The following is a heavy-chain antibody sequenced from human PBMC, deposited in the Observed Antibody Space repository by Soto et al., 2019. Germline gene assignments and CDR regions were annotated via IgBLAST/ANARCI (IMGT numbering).Heavy chain of an antibody. CDR1: GGTFSSYT. CDR3: ARGDCSSTSCYGFDY. V-gene: IGHV1-69*02. J-gene: IGHJ4*02. D-gene: IGHD2-2*01. CDR2: IIPILGIA. Sequence: ASVKVSCKASGGTFSSYTISWVRQAPGQGLEWMGRIIPILGIANYAQKFQGRVTITADKSTSTAYMELSSLRSEDTAVYYCARGDCSSTSCYGFDYWGQGTLVTVSS.